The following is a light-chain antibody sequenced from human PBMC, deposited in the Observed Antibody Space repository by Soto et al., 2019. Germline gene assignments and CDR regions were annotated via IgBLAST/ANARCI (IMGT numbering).Light chain of an antibody. V-gene: IGLV1-47*01. J-gene: IGLJ1*01. Sequence: QSLLTQPPPTSGTPGQRVTLSCSGSSSNIGSNYVYWYQQLPGTAPKLLIYRNNQRPSGVPDRFSGSKSGTSASLAISGLRSEDEADYYCAAWDDSLSGNYVFGTGTKVTVL. CDR1: SSNIGSNY. CDR3: AAWDDSLSGNYV. CDR2: RNN.